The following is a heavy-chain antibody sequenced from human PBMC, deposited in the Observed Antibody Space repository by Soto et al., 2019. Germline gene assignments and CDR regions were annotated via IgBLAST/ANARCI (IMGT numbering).Heavy chain of an antibody. CDR2: MNPNSGNT. J-gene: IGHJ6*02. D-gene: IGHD6-19*01. CDR3: ARGPVAGTLYYYYYGMDV. CDR1: GYTFTSYD. V-gene: IGHV1-8*01. Sequence: ASVKVSCTASGYTFTSYDINWVRQATGQGLEWMGWMNPNSGNTGYAQKFQGRVTMTRNTSISTAYMELSSLRSEDTAVYYCARGPVAGTLYYYYYGMDVWGQGTTVTVSS.